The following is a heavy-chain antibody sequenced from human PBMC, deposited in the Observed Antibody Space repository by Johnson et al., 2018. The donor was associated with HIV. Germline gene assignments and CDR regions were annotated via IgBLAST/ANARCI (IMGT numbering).Heavy chain of an antibody. CDR3: TTEAPTLWRAFDI. Sequence: QVQLVESGGGLVQPGGSLRLSCAASGFTFSSYGMHWVRQAPGKGLEWVAVIWYDGSNKYYADSVKGRFTISRDNSKNTLYLQMNSLRAEDTAVYYCTTEAPTLWRAFDIWGQGTMVTVSS. J-gene: IGHJ3*02. CDR2: IWYDGSNK. CDR1: GFTFSSYG. V-gene: IGHV3-33*01.